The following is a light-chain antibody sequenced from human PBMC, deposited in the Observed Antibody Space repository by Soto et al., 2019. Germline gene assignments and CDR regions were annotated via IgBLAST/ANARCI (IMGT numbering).Light chain of an antibody. CDR2: SNN. CDR1: SSNIGGNT. Sequence: QSVLTQPPSASGTPGQRVTIPCSGSSSNIGGNTVNWFRQLPGTAPKPLIYSNNLRPSEVPDRFSGSKSGTSASLAISGLRSEDEADYFCAAWDDSLNGVVFGGGTKLTVL. J-gene: IGLJ2*01. V-gene: IGLV1-44*01. CDR3: AAWDDSLNGVV.